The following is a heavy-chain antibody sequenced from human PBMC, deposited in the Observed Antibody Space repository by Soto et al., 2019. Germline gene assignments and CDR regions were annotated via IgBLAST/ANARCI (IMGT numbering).Heavy chain of an antibody. D-gene: IGHD5-12*01. J-gene: IGHJ4*02. V-gene: IGHV3-30-3*01. Sequence: PWGSLRLSCAASGFTFSSYAMHWVRQAPGKGLEWVAVISYAGSNKYYADSVKGRFTISRDNSKNTLYLQMNSLRAEDTAVYYCARAARHGSGYGHPPFDYWGQGTLVTVSS. CDR1: GFTFSSYA. CDR2: ISYAGSNK. CDR3: ARAARHGSGYGHPPFDY.